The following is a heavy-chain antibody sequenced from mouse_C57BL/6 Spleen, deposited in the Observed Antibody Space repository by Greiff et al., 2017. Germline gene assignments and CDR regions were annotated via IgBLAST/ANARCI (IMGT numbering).Heavy chain of an antibody. V-gene: IGHV1-50*01. CDR3: ARYDYLYAMDY. CDR2: IDPSDSYT. D-gene: IGHD2-4*01. Sequence: QVQLQQSGAELVKPGASVKLSCKASGYTFTSYWMQWVKQRPGQGLEWIGEIDPSDSYTNYNQKFKGKATLTVDTSSSTAYMQLSSLTSEDSAVYYCARYDYLYAMDYWGQGTSVTVSS. J-gene: IGHJ4*01. CDR1: GYTFTSYW.